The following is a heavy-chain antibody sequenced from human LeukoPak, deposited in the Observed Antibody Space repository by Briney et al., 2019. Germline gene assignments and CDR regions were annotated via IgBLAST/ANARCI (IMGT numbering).Heavy chain of an antibody. D-gene: IGHD6-13*01. CDR3: ARDTSSSWYDY. CDR1: GGSISSYC. Sequence: PSETLSLTCTVSGGSISSYCWSWIRQPPGKGLEWIGYIYYSGSTNYNPSLKSRVTISVDTSKNQFSLKLSSVTAADTAVYYCARDTSSSWYDYWGQGTLVTVSS. J-gene: IGHJ4*02. V-gene: IGHV4-59*01. CDR2: IYYSGST.